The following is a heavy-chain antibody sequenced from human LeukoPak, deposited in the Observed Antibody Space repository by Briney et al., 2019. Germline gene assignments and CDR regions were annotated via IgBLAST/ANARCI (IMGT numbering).Heavy chain of an antibody. D-gene: IGHD2-2*01. CDR3: ARGNSSTTCPHCDF. V-gene: IGHV3-7*03. CDR2: IKQDGSEK. CDR1: GYIFTTYW. J-gene: IGHJ4*02. Sequence: GGSLTLSCTASGYIFTTYWMNWVRQAPGQGLEWVANIKQDGSEKYYVETVKGRFTMSRDTAKSSVYLQMNSLRAEDTAVYYCARGNSSTTCPHCDFWGQGTLVTVSS.